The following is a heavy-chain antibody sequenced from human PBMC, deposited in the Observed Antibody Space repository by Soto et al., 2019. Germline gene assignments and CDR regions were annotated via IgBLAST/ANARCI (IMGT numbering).Heavy chain of an antibody. D-gene: IGHD2-15*01. CDR1: SGSIVSSNW. CDR3: ARHGPVVGGYYFDC. V-gene: IGHV4-4*02. J-gene: IGHJ4*02. CDR2: IFHSGST. Sequence: NLSETLSLTCAVSSGSIVSSNWWSWVRQPPGKGLEWIGEIFHSGSTNYNPSLKSRVTVSVDRSKNQFSLELSSVTAADTALYYCARHGPVVGGYYFDCWGQGIQVTVSS.